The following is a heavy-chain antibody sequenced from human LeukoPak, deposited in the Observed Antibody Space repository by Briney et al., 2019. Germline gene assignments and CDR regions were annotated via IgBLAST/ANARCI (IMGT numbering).Heavy chain of an antibody. V-gene: IGHV4-34*01. D-gene: IGHD2-21*02. CDR2: INHSGIT. Sequence: SETLSLTCAVYGRSFSGYYWTWIRQTPGKGLEWIGEINHSGITDYNPSLRSRVTISVDTSKNQFSLKLSSVTAADTAVYYCARETYCAADCYSGFDFWGQGTLVTVSS. CDR1: GRSFSGYY. CDR3: ARETYCAADCYSGFDF. J-gene: IGHJ4*02.